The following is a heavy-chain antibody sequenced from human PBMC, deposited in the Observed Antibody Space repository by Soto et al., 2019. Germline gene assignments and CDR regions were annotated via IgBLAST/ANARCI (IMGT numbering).Heavy chain of an antibody. CDR3: ARDARLRDYGDYHRGAFDI. CDR2: IIPIFGTA. Sequence: QVQLVQSGAEVKKPGSSVKVSCKASGGTFSSYAISWVRQAPGQGLEWMGGIIPIFGTANYAQKFHGRVTITAEESTSTAYMVLSSLRSEDTAVYYCARDARLRDYGDYHRGAFDIWGQGTMVTVSS. CDR1: GGTFSSYA. V-gene: IGHV1-69*01. D-gene: IGHD4-17*01. J-gene: IGHJ3*02.